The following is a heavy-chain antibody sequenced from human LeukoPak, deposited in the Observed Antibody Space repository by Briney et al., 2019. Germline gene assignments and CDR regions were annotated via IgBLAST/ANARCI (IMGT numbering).Heavy chain of an antibody. Sequence: ASVKVSCKASGYTFTGYYMHWVRQAPGQGLEWMGWINPNSGGTNYAQKFQGRVTMTRDTSISTAYMELSRLRSDDTAVYYCARAPYYYYDSSGRPYYYYMDVWGKGTTVTVSS. CDR1: GYTFTGYY. CDR2: INPNSGGT. V-gene: IGHV1-2*02. J-gene: IGHJ6*03. CDR3: ARAPYYYYDSSGRPYYYYMDV. D-gene: IGHD3-22*01.